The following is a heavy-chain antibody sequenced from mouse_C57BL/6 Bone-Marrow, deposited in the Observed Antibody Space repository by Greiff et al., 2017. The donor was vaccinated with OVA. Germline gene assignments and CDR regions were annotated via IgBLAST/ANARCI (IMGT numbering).Heavy chain of an antibody. CDR1: GYTFTSYA. V-gene: IGHV1-85*01. J-gene: IGHJ1*03. CDR3: ARWTTVVAPYWDFDV. D-gene: IGHD1-1*01. CDR2: IYPRDGST. Sequence: VQGVESGPELVKPGASVKLSCKASGYTFTSYAINWVKQRPGQGLEWIGWIYPRDGSTKYNEKFKGKATLTVDTASSTVYIELHSLTSEDSAVYCCARWTTVVAPYWDFDVWGTGTTVTVSS.